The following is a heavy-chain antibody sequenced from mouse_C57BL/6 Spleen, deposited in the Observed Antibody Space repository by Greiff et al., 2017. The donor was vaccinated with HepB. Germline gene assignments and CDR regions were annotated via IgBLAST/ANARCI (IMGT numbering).Heavy chain of an antibody. Sequence: EVQLVESGGGLVQPGGSMKLSCVASGFTFSNYWMNWVRQSPEKGLEWVAQIRLKSDNNATHYAESVKGRFTISRDDSKSSVYLQMNNLRAEDTGIYYCTSPLDGYYGAMDYWGQGTSVTVSS. V-gene: IGHV6-3*01. D-gene: IGHD2-3*01. CDR3: TSPLDGYYGAMDY. CDR1: GFTFSNYW. CDR2: IRLKSDNNAT. J-gene: IGHJ4*01.